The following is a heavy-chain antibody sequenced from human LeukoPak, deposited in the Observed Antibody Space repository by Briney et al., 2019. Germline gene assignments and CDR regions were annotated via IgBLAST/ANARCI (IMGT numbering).Heavy chain of an antibody. D-gene: IGHD3-10*01. J-gene: IGHJ4*02. CDR1: GGSISRYY. V-gene: IGHV4-59*01. CDR3: ARDIGGRYYFHY. Sequence: PSETLSLTCTVSGGSISRYYWSWIRQPPGKGLEWIGYIDDSGSTNYSPSLKSRVTMSVDTSKNQFSLKLSSVTAADTAVYYCARDIGGRYYFHYWGQGTLVTVSS. CDR2: IDDSGST.